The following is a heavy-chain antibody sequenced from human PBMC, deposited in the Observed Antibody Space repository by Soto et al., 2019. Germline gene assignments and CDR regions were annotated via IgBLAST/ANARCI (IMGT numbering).Heavy chain of an antibody. Sequence: SETLSLTCTVSGGSISGYYWSWIWQPPGKGLEWIGYIFYIGTTNYNPSLKSRVTMSVDTSKNQVSLKLSSVTAADTAVYYCARHGGGVRAFDIWGQGTMVTVSS. V-gene: IGHV4-59*08. CDR3: ARHGGGVRAFDI. CDR1: GGSISGYY. CDR2: IFYIGTT. J-gene: IGHJ3*02. D-gene: IGHD3-16*01.